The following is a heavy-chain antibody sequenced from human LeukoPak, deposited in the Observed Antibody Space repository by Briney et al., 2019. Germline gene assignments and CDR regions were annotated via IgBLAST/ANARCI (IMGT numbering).Heavy chain of an antibody. CDR3: ARDLGYCSSTSCYSWFDP. Sequence: AGGSLRLSCAASGFTFDDYGMGWVRQAPGKGLEWVSGINWNGGSTGYADSVKGRFTISRDNAKNSLYLQMNSLRAEDTALYHCARDLGYCSSTSCYSWFDPWGQGTLVTVSS. V-gene: IGHV3-20*01. D-gene: IGHD2-2*02. J-gene: IGHJ5*02. CDR1: GFTFDDYG. CDR2: INWNGGST.